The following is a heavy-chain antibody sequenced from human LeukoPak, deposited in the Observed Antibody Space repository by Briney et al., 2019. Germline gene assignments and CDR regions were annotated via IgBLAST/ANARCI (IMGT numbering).Heavy chain of an antibody. Sequence: GGSLRLSCAASGLTFSSYAMSWVRQAPGRGPEWVSAISGNGISTSYADAVKGRFTISRDNSKNTLSLQMNSLRAEDTAVYYCANAGGDSRPHDFWGQGTLVTVSS. J-gene: IGHJ4*02. CDR2: ISGNGIST. D-gene: IGHD2-21*02. V-gene: IGHV3-23*01. CDR1: GLTFSSYA. CDR3: ANAGGDSRPHDF.